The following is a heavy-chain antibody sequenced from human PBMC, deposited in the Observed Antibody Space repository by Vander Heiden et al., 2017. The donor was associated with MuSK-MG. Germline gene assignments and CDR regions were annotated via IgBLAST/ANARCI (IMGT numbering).Heavy chain of an antibody. D-gene: IGHD6-13*01. J-gene: IGHJ1*01. CDR1: GYSFTSYW. CDR3: ARQEDSSSWNEYFKD. Sequence: EVQLVQSGAEVKKPGESLKISCKGSGYSFTSYWIAWVRQMPGKGLEWMGIIYPGDSDTRYSPSFQGQVTISADKPISTADMQWSSLKAPDTAMYYCARQEDSSSWNEYFKDWCQGTLVTVSS. CDR2: IYPGDSDT. V-gene: IGHV5-51*01.